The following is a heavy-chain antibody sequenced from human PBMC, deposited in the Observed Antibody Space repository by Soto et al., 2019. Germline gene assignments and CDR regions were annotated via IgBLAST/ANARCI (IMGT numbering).Heavy chain of an antibody. CDR1: GYTFTGYY. CDR3: ARDFSGSGIAVAGTSGGYYYYGMDV. J-gene: IGHJ6*02. V-gene: IGHV1-2*04. D-gene: IGHD6-19*01. CDR2: ISPNSGGT. Sequence: ASVKVSCKASGYTFTGYYMHWVRQAPGQGLEWMGWISPNSGGTNYAQKFQGWVTMTRDTPISTAYMELSRLRSDDTAVYYCARDFSGSGIAVAGTSGGYYYYGMDVWGQGTTVTVSS.